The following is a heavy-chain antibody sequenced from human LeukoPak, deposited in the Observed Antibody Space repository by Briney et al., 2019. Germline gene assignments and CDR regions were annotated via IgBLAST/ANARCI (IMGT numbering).Heavy chain of an antibody. CDR1: GYTFTSYA. J-gene: IGHJ6*03. CDR3: ARDRNSGYDAEDYYMDV. Sequence: ASVKVSCTASGYTFTSYAMNWVRQAPGQGLEWMGWINTNTGNPTYAQGFTGRFVFSLDTSVSTAYLQISSLKAEDTAVYYCARDRNSGYDAEDYYMDVWGKGATVTVSS. D-gene: IGHD5-12*01. V-gene: IGHV7-4-1*02. CDR2: INTNTGNP.